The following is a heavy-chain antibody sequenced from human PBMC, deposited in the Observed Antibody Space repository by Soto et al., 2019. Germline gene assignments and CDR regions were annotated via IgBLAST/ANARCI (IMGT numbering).Heavy chain of an antibody. CDR2: INTYDVNT. CDR3: ARSANYGDHSGFVDY. J-gene: IGHJ4*02. D-gene: IGHD4-17*01. CDR1: GYTFTTYG. V-gene: IGHV1-18*01. Sequence: ASVKVSCKASGYTFTTYGVSWVRQAPGQGLEWMGWINTYDVNTRYAKTFQDRITMTTDTSTSTAYMELRSLRSDDTAVYYCARSANYGDHSGFVDYWGQGTLVTVSS.